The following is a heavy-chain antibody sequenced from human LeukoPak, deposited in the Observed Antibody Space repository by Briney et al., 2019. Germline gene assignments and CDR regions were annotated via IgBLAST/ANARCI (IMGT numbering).Heavy chain of an antibody. J-gene: IGHJ4*02. CDR2: MYNSGST. CDR3: ARGIESYGDYGY. Sequence: ASETLSLTCTVSGGSISGSYWSWIRQPPGKGLEWIAYMYNSGSTNYNPSLKSRVTISIDTSKNQFSLKLSSLTAADTAIYYCARGIESYGDYGYWGRGILVTVSS. V-gene: IGHV4-59*01. CDR1: GGSISGSY. D-gene: IGHD4-17*01.